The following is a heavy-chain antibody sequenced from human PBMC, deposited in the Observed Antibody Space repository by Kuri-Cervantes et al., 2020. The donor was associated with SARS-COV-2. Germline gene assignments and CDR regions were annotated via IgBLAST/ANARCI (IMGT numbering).Heavy chain of an antibody. CDR1: GFTFSDYY. V-gene: IGHV3-23*01. CDR3: VKDSRVYYFDY. Sequence: GESLKISWAASGFTFSDYYMSWVRQAPGKGLEWVSGISGSGANTYYADSVKGWFTISRDNSKNTLYLQMNSLRAEDTAVYYCVKDSRVYYFDYWGQGTLVTVSS. J-gene: IGHJ4*02. CDR2: ISGSGANT. D-gene: IGHD2/OR15-2a*01.